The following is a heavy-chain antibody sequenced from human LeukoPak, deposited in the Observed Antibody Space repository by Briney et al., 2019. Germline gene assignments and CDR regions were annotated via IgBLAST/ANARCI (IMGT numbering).Heavy chain of an antibody. J-gene: IGHJ6*04. CDR3: ARSRCSGGSCYHYYYCYGMDV. Sequence: SVKVSCKASGGTFSSYAISWVRQAPGQALEWMGGIIPIFGTAHYAQKFQGRVTITADESTSTAYMELSSLRSEDTAVYYCARSRCSGGSCYHYYYCYGMDVWGKGTTVTVSS. D-gene: IGHD2-15*01. CDR1: GGTFSSYA. V-gene: IGHV1-69*01. CDR2: IIPIFGTA.